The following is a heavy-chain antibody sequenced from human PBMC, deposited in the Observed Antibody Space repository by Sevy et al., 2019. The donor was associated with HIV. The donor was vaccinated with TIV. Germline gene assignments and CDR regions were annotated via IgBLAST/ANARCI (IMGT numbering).Heavy chain of an antibody. D-gene: IGHD6-19*01. CDR1: GFTFSSYG. V-gene: IGHV3-33*01. CDR2: IWYDGSNK. CDR3: ARDRRAVVGYFDY. Sequence: GGSLRLSCAASGFTFSSYGMHWVRQAPGKGLEWVAVIWYDGSNKYYADSVKGRFTISRDNSKNTLYLQMNSLRAEDTAVYYCARDRRAVVGYFDYWGQGTLVTVSS. J-gene: IGHJ4*02.